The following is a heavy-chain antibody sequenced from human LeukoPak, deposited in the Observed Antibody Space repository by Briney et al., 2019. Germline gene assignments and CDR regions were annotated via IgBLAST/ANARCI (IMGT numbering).Heavy chain of an antibody. CDR3: ARGRRSYYGSGSLYYGMDA. J-gene: IGHJ6*02. CDR1: GFTFSSYS. CDR2: ISSSSSYI. Sequence: GGSLRLSCAASGFTFSSYSMNWVRQAPGKGLEWVSSISSSSSYIYYADSVKGRFTISRDNAKNSLYLQMNSLRAEDTAVYYCARGRRSYYGSGSLYYGMDAWGQGTTVTVSS. V-gene: IGHV3-21*01. D-gene: IGHD3-10*01.